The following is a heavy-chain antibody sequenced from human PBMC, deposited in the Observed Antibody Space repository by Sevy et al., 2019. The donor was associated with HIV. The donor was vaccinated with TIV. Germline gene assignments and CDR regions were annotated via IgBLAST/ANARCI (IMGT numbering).Heavy chain of an antibody. Sequence: ASVKVSCKASGGTFSSYAISWVRQAPGQGLEWMGRIIPIFGTANYAQKFQGRVTINADESTSTAYMELSSLRSEDTAVYYCARETTMVRGVIITFYYYYMDVWGKGTTVTVSS. V-gene: IGHV1-69*13. CDR2: IIPIFGTA. D-gene: IGHD3-10*01. CDR1: GGTFSSYA. CDR3: ARETTMVRGVIITFYYYYMDV. J-gene: IGHJ6*03.